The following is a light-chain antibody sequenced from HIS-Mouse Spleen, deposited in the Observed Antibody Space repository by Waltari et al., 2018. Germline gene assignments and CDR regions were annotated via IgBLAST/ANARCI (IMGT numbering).Light chain of an antibody. J-gene: IGLJ1*01. V-gene: IGLV2-14*01. CDR3: SSYTSSSTYV. Sequence: QSALTQPASVSGSPGQSISISCPGTSLHVVGSNYVFWYQHHPAKAPKLMIYEVSNRHSGVSNRFSGSKAGNTASLTISGLQAEDEADYYCSSYTSSSTYVFGTGTKVTVL. CDR2: EVS. CDR1: SLHVVGSNY.